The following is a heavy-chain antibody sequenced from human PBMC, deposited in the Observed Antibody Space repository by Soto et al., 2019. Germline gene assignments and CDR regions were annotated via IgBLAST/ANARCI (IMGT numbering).Heavy chain of an antibody. J-gene: IGHJ4*02. CDR1: GYTFTSYG. CDR2: ISAYNGNT. Sequence: GASVKVSCKASGYTFTSYGISWVRQAPGQGLEWMGWISAYNGNTNYAQKLQGRVTMTTDTSTSTAYMELRSLRSDDTAVYYCARDLGYSGYDYDVYFDYCGQGTLVTVSS. CDR3: ARDLGYSGYDYDVYFDY. V-gene: IGHV1-18*04. D-gene: IGHD5-12*01.